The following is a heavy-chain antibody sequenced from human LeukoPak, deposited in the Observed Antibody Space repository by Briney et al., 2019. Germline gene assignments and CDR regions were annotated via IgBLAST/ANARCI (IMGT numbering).Heavy chain of an antibody. J-gene: IGHJ6*03. D-gene: IGHD5-18*01. Sequence: ASVTVSCKASGYTFTGYYMHWVRQAPGQGLEWMGGILPSVGTAHSSQKFQGRVTITADKSTSTAYMELSSLTSEDTAVYYCARGRLQLLLGADFFYYMDVWGKGTTVIISS. V-gene: IGHV1-2*02. CDR1: GYTFTGYY. CDR3: ARGRLQLLLGADFFYYMDV. CDR2: ILPSVGTA.